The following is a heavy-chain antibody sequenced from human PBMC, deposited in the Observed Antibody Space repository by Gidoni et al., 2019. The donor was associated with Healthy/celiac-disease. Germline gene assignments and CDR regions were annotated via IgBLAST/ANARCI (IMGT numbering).Heavy chain of an antibody. D-gene: IGHD4-4*01. J-gene: IGHJ4*02. CDR1: GGSFSGYY. V-gene: IGHV4-34*01. Sequence: SLTCAVYGGSFSGYYWSWIRQPPGKGLEWIGEINHSGSTNYNPSLKSRVTISVDTSKNQFSQKLSSVTAADTAVYYCARGRKRLQPTRDFDYWGQGTLVTVSS. CDR3: ARGRKRLQPTRDFDY. CDR2: INHSGST.